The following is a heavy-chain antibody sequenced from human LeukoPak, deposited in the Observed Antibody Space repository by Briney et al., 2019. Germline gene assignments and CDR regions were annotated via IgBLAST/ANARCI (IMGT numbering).Heavy chain of an antibody. J-gene: IGHJ4*02. CDR3: ARHRGGDNPFDY. D-gene: IGHD4-17*01. V-gene: IGHV5-51*01. Sequence: GESLKLSWKGCGYTFTNYWIGWVRPIPGKGLEWMGIIYPGDSDTRYSPSFQGQVTISADKSISTAYLQWSSLRASDTAMYYCARHRGGDNPFDYWGQGTLVTVSS. CDR1: GYTFTNYW. CDR2: IYPGDSDT.